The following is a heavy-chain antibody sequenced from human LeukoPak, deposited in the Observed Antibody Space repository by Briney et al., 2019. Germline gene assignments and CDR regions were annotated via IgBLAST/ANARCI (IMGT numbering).Heavy chain of an antibody. Sequence: PGASVKVSCKASGYTLTELSMHWVRQAPGKGLEWMGGFDPEDGETIYAQKFQGRVTMTEDTSTDTAYMELSSLRSEDTAVYYCATVFAIFGVNPYFDYWGQGTLVTVSS. D-gene: IGHD3-3*01. J-gene: IGHJ4*02. V-gene: IGHV1-24*01. CDR3: ATVFAIFGVNPYFDY. CDR1: GYTLTELS. CDR2: FDPEDGET.